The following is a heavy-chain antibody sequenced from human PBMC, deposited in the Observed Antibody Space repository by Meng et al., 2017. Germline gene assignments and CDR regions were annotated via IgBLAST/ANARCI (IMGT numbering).Heavy chain of an antibody. CDR1: GYTFTSYA. V-gene: IGHV7-4-1*02. D-gene: IGHD6-6*01. J-gene: IGHJ4*02. CDR3: ARACSPPSSSSSFHDY. Sequence: QVQMVQSGSEFKKPGASGKFSCKASGYTFTSYAMNWVRQAPGQGLEWMGWINTNTGNPTYAQGFTGRFDFSLDTSVSTAYLQISSLKAEDTAVYYCARACSPPSSSSSFHDYWGQGTLVTVSS. CDR2: INTNTGNP.